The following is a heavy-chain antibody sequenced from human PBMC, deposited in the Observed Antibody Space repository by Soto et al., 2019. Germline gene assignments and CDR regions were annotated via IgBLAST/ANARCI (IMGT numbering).Heavy chain of an antibody. J-gene: IGHJ4*02. CDR3: ASYVGDTAMAPDY. D-gene: IGHD5-18*01. CDR2: IDPSDSYT. Sequence: PGEPLKISCKGSGYSFTSYWINWVRQMPGKGLEWMGRIDPSDSYTNYSPSFQGHVTISADKSISTAYLQWSSLKASDTAMYYCASYVGDTAMAPDYWGQGTLVTVSS. CDR1: GYSFTSYW. V-gene: IGHV5-10-1*01.